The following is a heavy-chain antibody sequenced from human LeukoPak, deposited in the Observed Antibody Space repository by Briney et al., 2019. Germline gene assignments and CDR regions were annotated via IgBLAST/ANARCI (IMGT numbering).Heavy chain of an antibody. V-gene: IGHV3-21*01. CDR1: GFTFSSYS. J-gene: IGHJ4*02. CDR3: ARDSRYYSDY. CDR2: ISGSSSYI. Sequence: GGSLRLSCAACGFTFSSYSMNWVRQAPGKGLEWVSSISGSSSYIYYADSVKGRFTISRDNAKNSLYLQMNSLRAEDTAVYYCARDSRYYSDYWGQGTLVTVSS.